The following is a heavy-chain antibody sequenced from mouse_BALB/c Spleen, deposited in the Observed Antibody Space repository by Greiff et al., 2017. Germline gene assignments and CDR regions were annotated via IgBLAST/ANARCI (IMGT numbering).Heavy chain of an antibody. Sequence: VQLQQSGAELVKPGASVKLSCTASGFNIKDTYMHWVKQRPEQGLEWIGRIDPANGNTKYDPKFQGKATITADTSSNTAYLQLSSLTSEDTAVYYCARDYYLYAMDYWGQGTSVTVSS. CDR1: GFNIKDTY. V-gene: IGHV14-3*02. D-gene: IGHD1-1*01. CDR2: IDPANGNT. J-gene: IGHJ4*01. CDR3: ARDYYLYAMDY.